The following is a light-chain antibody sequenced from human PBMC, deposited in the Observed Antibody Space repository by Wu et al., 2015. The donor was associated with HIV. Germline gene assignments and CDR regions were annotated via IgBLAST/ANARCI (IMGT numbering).Light chain of an antibody. J-gene: IGKJ1*01. Sequence: DIQMTQSPSSLSASVGDRVTITCRASQGISNFLAWYQQKPGKPPKVLIYAASTLQSGVPSRFSGSGSGTEFTLTISTLQSEDFAIYYCQQYNNWPRTFGQGTKVDIK. CDR3: QQYNNWPRT. V-gene: IGKV1-27*01. CDR2: AAS. CDR1: QGISNF.